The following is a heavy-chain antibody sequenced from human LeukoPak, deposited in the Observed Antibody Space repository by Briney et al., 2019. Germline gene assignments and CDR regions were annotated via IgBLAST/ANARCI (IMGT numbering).Heavy chain of an antibody. V-gene: IGHV3-23*01. J-gene: IGHJ4*02. Sequence: SGGSLRLSCAASGFTFSSYAMTWVHQAPGKGLEWVSAMSGSGGTTYYADSVKGRFAISRDNSKNTLYLQMSSLRTEDTALYYCAKVQQLATIYYFDYWGQGSLVTVSS. CDR1: GFTFSSYA. CDR3: AKVQQLATIYYFDY. CDR2: MSGSGGTT. D-gene: IGHD6-13*01.